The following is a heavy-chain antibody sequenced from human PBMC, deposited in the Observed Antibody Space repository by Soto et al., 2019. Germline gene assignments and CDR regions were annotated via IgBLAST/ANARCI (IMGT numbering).Heavy chain of an antibody. J-gene: IGHJ6*02. Sequence: PVGSLRLSCAASGFTFSSYGMHWVRQAPGKGLEWVAVIWYDGSNKYYADSVKGRFTISRDNSKNTLYLQMNSLRAEDTAVYYCAREPIYYDFWSGYESLYYYYGMDVWGQGTTVTVSS. CDR2: IWYDGSNK. V-gene: IGHV3-33*01. D-gene: IGHD3-3*01. CDR1: GFTFSSYG. CDR3: AREPIYYDFWSGYESLYYYYGMDV.